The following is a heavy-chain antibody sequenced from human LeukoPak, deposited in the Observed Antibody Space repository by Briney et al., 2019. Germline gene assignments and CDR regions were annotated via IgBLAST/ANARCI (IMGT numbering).Heavy chain of an antibody. J-gene: IGHJ4*02. D-gene: IGHD5-12*01. V-gene: IGHV3-23*01. CDR2: ISGSGGST. CDR1: GFTFSSYA. Sequence: GGSLRLSFAASGFTFSSYAMSWVRQAPGKGLEWVSAISGSGGSTYYADSVKGRFTISRDNSKNTLYLQMNNLRAEDTAVYYWAKIMWLRWFDYWGQGTLVTVSS. CDR3: AKIMWLRWFDY.